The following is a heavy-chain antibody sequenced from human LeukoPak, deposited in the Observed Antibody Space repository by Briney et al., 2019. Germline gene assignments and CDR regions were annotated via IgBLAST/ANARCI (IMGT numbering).Heavy chain of an antibody. J-gene: IGHJ4*02. CDR2: IYYTGST. CDR1: GGSITSSAYY. D-gene: IGHD3-10*01. CDR3: ARWFGKTLAGVY. Sequence: PSETLSLTCTVSGGSITSSAYYWGWIRQPPGKGLERIGTIYYTGSTYYNPSLKSRVTISVDTSKNQFPLKLSSVTATDTAVYYCARWFGKTLAGVYWGEGTLVTVSS. V-gene: IGHV4-39*01.